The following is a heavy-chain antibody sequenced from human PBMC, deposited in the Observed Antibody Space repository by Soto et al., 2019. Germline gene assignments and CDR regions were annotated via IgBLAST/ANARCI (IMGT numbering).Heavy chain of an antibody. J-gene: IGHJ6*03. V-gene: IGHV4-59*01. Sequence: SETLSLTCTVSGGSISSYYWSWIRQPPGKGLEWIGYIYYSGSTNYNPSLKSRVTISVDTSKNQFSLKLSSVTAADTAVYYCARSAPRADYDFWSGYYNYYYYMDVWGKGTTVTVSS. CDR1: GGSISSYY. CDR3: ARSAPRADYDFWSGYYNYYYYMDV. D-gene: IGHD3-3*01. CDR2: IYYSGST.